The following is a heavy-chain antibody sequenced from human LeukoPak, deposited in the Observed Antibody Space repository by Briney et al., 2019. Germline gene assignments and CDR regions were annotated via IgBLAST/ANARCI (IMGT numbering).Heavy chain of an antibody. CDR2: INGSGSST. D-gene: IGHD6-13*01. Sequence: GGSLRLSCAASGFTFSSYAMSWVRQAPGKGLEWVSVINGSGSSTNYADSVKGRFTISRDNSKNTLYLQMNSLRADDTAVYYCAKDRSDSSNWYLGDYWGQGTWVTVSP. CDR3: AKDRSDSSNWYLGDY. CDR1: GFTFSSYA. J-gene: IGHJ4*02. V-gene: IGHV3-23*01.